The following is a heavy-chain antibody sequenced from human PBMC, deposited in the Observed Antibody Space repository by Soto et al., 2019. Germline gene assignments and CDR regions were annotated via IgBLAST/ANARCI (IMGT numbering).Heavy chain of an antibody. CDR2: INHCGST. CDR3: AREGYSSGWFDY. D-gene: IGHD6-19*01. Sequence: PSETLSLTCVVYGGSFSGYYWSWIRQPPGKGLERMGEINHCGSTNYAQKLQGRVTMTTDTSTSTAYMELRSLRSDDTAVYYCAREGYSSGWFDYWGQGTLVTVSS. V-gene: IGHV4-34*01. J-gene: IGHJ4*02. CDR1: GGSFSGYY.